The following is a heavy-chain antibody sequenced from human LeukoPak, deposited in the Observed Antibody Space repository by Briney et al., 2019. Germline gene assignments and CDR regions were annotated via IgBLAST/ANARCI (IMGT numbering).Heavy chain of an antibody. J-gene: IGHJ4*02. V-gene: IGHV3-23*01. CDR2: ISGSGGST. Sequence: PGGSLRLPRAASGFTFSSYAMSWVRQAPGKGLEWVSAISGSGGSTYYADSVKGRSTISRDNSKNTLYLQMNSLRAEDTAVYYCAKDPYGYWSWVDYWGQGTLVTVSS. CDR3: AKDPYGYWSWVDY. D-gene: IGHD5-18*01. CDR1: GFTFSSYA.